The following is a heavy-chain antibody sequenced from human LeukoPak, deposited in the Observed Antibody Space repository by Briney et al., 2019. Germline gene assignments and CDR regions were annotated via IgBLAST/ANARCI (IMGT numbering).Heavy chain of an antibody. J-gene: IGHJ6*03. D-gene: IGHD5-18*01. CDR1: GFTFSSYA. CDR3: ARDGPGQLWLLRYYHYYYMDV. V-gene: IGHV3-30*04. CDR2: ISYDGSNK. Sequence: GGSLRLSCAASGFTFSSYAMHWVRQAPGKGLEWVAVISYDGSNKYYADSVKGRFTISRDNSKNTLYLQMNSLRAEDTAVYYCARDGPGQLWLLRYYHYYYMDVWGKGTTVTVSS.